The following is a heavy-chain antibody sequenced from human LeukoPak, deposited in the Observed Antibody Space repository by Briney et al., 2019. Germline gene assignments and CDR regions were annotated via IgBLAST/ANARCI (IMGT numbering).Heavy chain of an antibody. CDR1: GYTFTSYD. J-gene: IGHJ3*02. Sequence: ASVKVSCKASGYTFTSYDINWVRQATGQGLEWMGWMNPNSGNTGYAQKFQGRVTMTRNTSISTARMELSSLRSEDTAVYYCARGIGSWFVGAFDIWGQGTMVTVSS. V-gene: IGHV1-8*01. CDR2: MNPNSGNT. CDR3: ARGIGSWFVGAFDI. D-gene: IGHD6-13*01.